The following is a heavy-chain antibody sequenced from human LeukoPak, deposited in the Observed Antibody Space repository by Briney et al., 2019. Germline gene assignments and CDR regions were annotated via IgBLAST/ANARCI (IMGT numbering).Heavy chain of an antibody. V-gene: IGHV3-21*01. D-gene: IGHD2-2*01. CDR2: ITSAGGYT. CDR1: GFTFSDYS. J-gene: IGHJ6*03. Sequence: GGSLRLSCEASGFTFSDYSMSWVRQAPGQGLAWVASITSAGGYTYYADSVQGRFTISRDNAQNSLFLQMNSLRAEDTAVYFCATSGGFVLPNAITGNWYMDVWGRGTTVTVSS. CDR3: ATSGGFVLPNAITGNWYMDV.